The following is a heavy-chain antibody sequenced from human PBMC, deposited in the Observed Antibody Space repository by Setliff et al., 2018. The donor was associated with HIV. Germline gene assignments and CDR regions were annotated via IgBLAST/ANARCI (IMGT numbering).Heavy chain of an antibody. CDR2: ISTSGNT. CDR1: GGSLDSGSYH. Sequence: SETLSLTCTVSGGSLDSGSYHWSWIRQPAGKGLEWFGHISTSGNTNYNPSLKSRVTISVDRSKNQFSLKLRAETAADTAVYYCARGFEGFDSWGQGTLVTVSS. V-gene: IGHV4-61*09. CDR3: ARGFEGFDS. D-gene: IGHD3-3*01. J-gene: IGHJ4*02.